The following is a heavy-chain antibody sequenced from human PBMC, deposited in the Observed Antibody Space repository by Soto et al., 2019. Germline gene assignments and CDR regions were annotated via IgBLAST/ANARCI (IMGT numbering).Heavy chain of an antibody. CDR1: GDSSSNNNW. V-gene: IGHV4-4*02. D-gene: IGHD1-7*01. CDR3: ARGDKGGITGTTGNFDY. Sequence: QVQLQESGPGLVKPSGTLSLTCAISGDSSSNNNWWSWVRQPPGKGLEWIGEIYHSGSTNYNPSLKSRVTISVDKSKNQFSLKLNSVTAADTAVYYCARGDKGGITGTTGNFDYWGQGTLVTVSS. CDR2: IYHSGST. J-gene: IGHJ4*02.